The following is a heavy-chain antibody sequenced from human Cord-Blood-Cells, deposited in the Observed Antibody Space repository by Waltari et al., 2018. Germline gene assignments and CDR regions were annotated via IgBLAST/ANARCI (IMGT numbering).Heavy chain of an antibody. Sequence: QVQLQESGPGLVKPSETLSLTCAVSGYSLSSGYSRGWIRQPPGKGLEWIGSIYHSGSTYYNPSLKSRVTISVDTSKNQFSLKLSSVTAADTAVYYCARLWLRYFDYWGQGTLVTVSS. V-gene: IGHV4-38-2*01. J-gene: IGHJ4*02. CDR3: ARLWLRYFDY. D-gene: IGHD5-12*01. CDR1: GYSLSSGYS. CDR2: IYHSGST.